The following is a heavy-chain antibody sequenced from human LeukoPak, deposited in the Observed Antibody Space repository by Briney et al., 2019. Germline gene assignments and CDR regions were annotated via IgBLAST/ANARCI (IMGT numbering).Heavy chain of an antibody. CDR1: GGSISSGSYY. CDR2: IYTSGST. J-gene: IGHJ4*02. Sequence: SETLSLTCTVSGGSISSGSYYWSWIRQPAGKGLEWIGRIYTSGSTNYNPSLKSRVTISVDTSKNQFSLKLSSVTAADTAVYYCLYGSGSYYFDYWGQGTLVTVSS. D-gene: IGHD3-10*01. CDR3: LYGSGSYYFDY. V-gene: IGHV4-61*02.